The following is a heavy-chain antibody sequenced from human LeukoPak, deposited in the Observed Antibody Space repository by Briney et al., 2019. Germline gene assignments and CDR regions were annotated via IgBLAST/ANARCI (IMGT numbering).Heavy chain of an antibody. CDR1: GFTFSSHA. J-gene: IGHJ3*02. V-gene: IGHV3-23*01. Sequence: GGSLRLSCAGSGFTFSSHAMSWVRQAPGKGLEWVSAMSGSGGSTYYADSVKGRFTISRDNSKNTLYLQMNSLRAEDTAVYYCARDGYSYASGAFDMWGQGTMVTVSS. CDR3: ARDGYSYASGAFDM. CDR2: MSGSGGST. D-gene: IGHD5-18*01.